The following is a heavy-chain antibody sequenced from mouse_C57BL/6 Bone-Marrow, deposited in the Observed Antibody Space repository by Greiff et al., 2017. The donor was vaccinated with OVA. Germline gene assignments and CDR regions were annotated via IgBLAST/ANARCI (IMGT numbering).Heavy chain of an antibody. J-gene: IGHJ2*01. CDR1: GYTFPSYW. Sequence: VQLQQPGAELVKPGASVKMSCKASGYTFPSYWITWVKQRPGQGLEWIGDIYPGSGSTNYNEKFKIKATLTVDPSSSTAYMQLSSLTFEDSAVYDCARSGSNLLDCWGQVTTLSVSS. CDR2: IYPGSGST. CDR3: ARSGSNLLDC. V-gene: IGHV1-55*01. D-gene: IGHD2-5*01.